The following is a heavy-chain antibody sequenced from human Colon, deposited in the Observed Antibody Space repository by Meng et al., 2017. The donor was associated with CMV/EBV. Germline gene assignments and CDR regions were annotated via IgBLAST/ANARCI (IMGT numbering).Heavy chain of an antibody. Sequence: GESLKISCAVSGFTFSSYWMSWVRQAPGKGLEWVAQIKEDGSEKYYVDSVRGRFTIYRDNAKKSVYLQMNSLRAEDTAVYYCTRGGGVYYYHGMDVWGQGTTVTVSS. D-gene: IGHD3-10*01. V-gene: IGHV3-7*01. J-gene: IGHJ6*02. CDR3: TRGGGVYYYHGMDV. CDR1: GFTFSSYW. CDR2: IKEDGSEK.